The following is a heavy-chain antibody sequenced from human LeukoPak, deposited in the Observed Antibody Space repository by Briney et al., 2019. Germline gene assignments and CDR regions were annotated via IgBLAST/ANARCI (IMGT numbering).Heavy chain of an antibody. Sequence: PSDTLTLTCTLSVRPISRYYWSWIPQPPEKALECIGYIYYSGMTNYNPSLKSRVTISLDTSKNQFSLKLSSVTAADTAVYYCASADYDDYYIDFWGQGTLVTVSS. J-gene: IGHJ4*02. CDR2: IYYSGMT. CDR1: VRPISRYY. V-gene: IGHV4-59*07. CDR3: ASADYDDYYIDF. D-gene: IGHD4-17*01.